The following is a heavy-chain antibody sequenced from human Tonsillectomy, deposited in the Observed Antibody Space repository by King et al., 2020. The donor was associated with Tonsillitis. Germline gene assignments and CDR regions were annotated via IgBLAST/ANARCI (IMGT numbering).Heavy chain of an antibody. CDR1: GFDFSSYA. D-gene: IGHD6-19*01. J-gene: IGHJ4*02. V-gene: IGHV3-33*05. CDR3: ARERLYSSDWGIDY. CDR2: ISFDASRE. Sequence: QLVQSGGGVVQPGGSLRLSCASSGFDFSSYAMHWVRQAPGKGLEWVAVISFDASREKYADSVKGRFTISRDNSKNTLYLQMNSLRDEDTAVYYCARERLYSSDWGIDYWGQGSLVTVSS.